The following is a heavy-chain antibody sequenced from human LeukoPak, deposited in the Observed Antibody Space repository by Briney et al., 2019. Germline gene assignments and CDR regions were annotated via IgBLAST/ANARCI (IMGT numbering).Heavy chain of an antibody. CDR2: ISGSGDST. J-gene: IGHJ4*02. D-gene: IGHD6-13*01. CDR1: GFTFSSYA. V-gene: IGHV3-23*01. CDR3: AKTRPLDSSSWSHGDY. Sequence: GGSLRLSCAASGFTFSSYAMSWVRQAPGKGLEWVPAISGSGDSTYYGDSVKGRFTISRDNSKNTLYLQMNSLRAEDTAVYYCAKTRPLDSSSWSHGDYWGQGTLVTVSS.